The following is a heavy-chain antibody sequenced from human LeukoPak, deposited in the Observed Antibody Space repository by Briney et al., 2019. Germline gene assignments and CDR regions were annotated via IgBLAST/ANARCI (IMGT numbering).Heavy chain of an antibody. D-gene: IGHD3-3*01. Sequence: SETLSLTCAVYGGSFSGYYWSWIRQPPGKGLEWIGEINHSGSTNYNPSLKSRVTISVDTSKNQFSLKLSSVTAADTAVYYCARGSRYDFWSGYYIDYWGQGTLVTVSS. J-gene: IGHJ4*02. V-gene: IGHV4-34*01. CDR1: GGSFSGYY. CDR3: ARGSRYDFWSGYYIDY. CDR2: INHSGST.